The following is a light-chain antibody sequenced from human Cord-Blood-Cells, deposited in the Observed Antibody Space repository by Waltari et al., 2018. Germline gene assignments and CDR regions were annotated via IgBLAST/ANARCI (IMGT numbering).Light chain of an antibody. J-gene: IGLJ3*02. CDR2: RNN. V-gene: IGLV1-47*01. CDR3: AAWDDSLSGPV. CDR1: SSNSGSNY. Sequence: QSVLTQPPSVSGTPGQRLTIPCSGSSSNSGSNYLYWYQQLPGTAPKLLIYRNNQRPSGLPDRFAGSKSGTSASLAISGLRSEDEADYYCAAWDDSLSGPVFGGGTKLTVL.